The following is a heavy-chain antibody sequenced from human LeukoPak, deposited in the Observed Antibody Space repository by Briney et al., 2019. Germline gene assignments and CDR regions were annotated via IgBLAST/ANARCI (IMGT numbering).Heavy chain of an antibody. V-gene: IGHV1-2*02. CDR2: INPNSGGT. CDR3: ARDGAMVRGLPSDY. Sequence: ASVKVSCKASGYTFTGYYMHWARQAPGQGLEWMGWINPNSGGTNYAQKFQGRVTMTRDTSISTAYMELSRLRSDDTAVYYCARDGAMVRGLPSDYWGQGTLVTVSS. D-gene: IGHD3-10*01. CDR1: GYTFTGYY. J-gene: IGHJ4*02.